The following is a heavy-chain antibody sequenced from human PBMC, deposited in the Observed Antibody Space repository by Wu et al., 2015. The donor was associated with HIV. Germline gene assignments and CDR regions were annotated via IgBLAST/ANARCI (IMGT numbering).Heavy chain of an antibody. J-gene: IGHJ3*02. CDR3: ASRIAAIGNMEAFDI. Sequence: QVQLVQSGAEVKKPGSSVKVSCKASGGTFSTYTMNWVRQAPGQGLEWMGRIIPALGTVKYAQNFQGRVTITTDGTDESTSTAYMELSSLRSDDTAVYFCASRIAAIGNMEAFDIWGQGDNGHRLF. V-gene: IGHV1-69*16. CDR1: GGTFSTYT. CDR2: IIPALGTV. D-gene: IGHD1-1*01.